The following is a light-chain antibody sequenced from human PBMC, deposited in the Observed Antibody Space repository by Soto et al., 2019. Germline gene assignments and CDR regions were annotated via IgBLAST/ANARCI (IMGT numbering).Light chain of an antibody. J-gene: IGKJ4*01. V-gene: IGKV3-11*01. CDR3: QQRSSCPLT. CDR1: QSISTY. Sequence: EIILTQSPATLSLFPGGRAPIFCRASQSISTYLAWYQQKPGQAPRLIIYDASYRATGIPARFSGSGSGTDFTLTISSLEPEDVAVYYCQQRSSCPLTLGGGTKVDIK. CDR2: DAS.